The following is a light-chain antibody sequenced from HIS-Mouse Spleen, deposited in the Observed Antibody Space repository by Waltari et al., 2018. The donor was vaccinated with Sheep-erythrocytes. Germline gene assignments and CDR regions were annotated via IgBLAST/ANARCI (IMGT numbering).Light chain of an antibody. CDR2: EGS. CDR3: CSYAGSSTPWV. CDR1: SSDVGSYNL. V-gene: IGLV2-23*01. Sequence: QSALTQPASVSGSPGQSITISCTGTSSDVGSYNLVSWYQQHPGKAPKLMLYEGSKRPLGVSNRFSGSKSGNPAYLTISGLQAEDEADYYCCSYAGSSTPWVFGGGTKLTVL. J-gene: IGLJ3*02.